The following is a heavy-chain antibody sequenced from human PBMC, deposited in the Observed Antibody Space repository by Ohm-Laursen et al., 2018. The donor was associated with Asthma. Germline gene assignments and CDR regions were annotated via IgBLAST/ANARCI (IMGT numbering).Heavy chain of an antibody. D-gene: IGHD3-3*01. J-gene: IGHJ6*02. CDR2: IYYSGST. V-gene: IGHV4-39*01. CDR1: GGSISSSSYY. Sequence: PSQTLSLTCTVSGGSISSSSYYWGWIRQPPGKGLEWIGSIYYSGSTYYNPSLKSRVTISVDTSKNQFSLKLISVTAADTAVYYCARLVRYYDFWSGYYVTNGMDVWGQGTTVTVSS. CDR3: ARLVRYYDFWSGYYVTNGMDV.